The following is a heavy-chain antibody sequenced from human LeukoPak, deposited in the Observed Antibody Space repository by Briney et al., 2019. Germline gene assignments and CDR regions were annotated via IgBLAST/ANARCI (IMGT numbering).Heavy chain of an antibody. CDR3: ASHTTYYYDSSGSFDY. J-gene: IGHJ4*02. D-gene: IGHD3-22*01. CDR2: MYYSGTT. V-gene: IGHV4-39*01. CDR1: GGSITTSRYY. Sequence: SETLSLTCTVSGGSITTSRYYWGWICQPPGKGLEWIGSMYYSGTTYYNPSLKSRVTISVDMSRNRFSLNLSSVTAEDTAVYYCASHTTYYYDSSGSFDYWGQGTLVTVSS.